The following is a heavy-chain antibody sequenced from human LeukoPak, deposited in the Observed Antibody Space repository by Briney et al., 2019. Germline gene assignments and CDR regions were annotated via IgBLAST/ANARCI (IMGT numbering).Heavy chain of an antibody. CDR1: GYSFTGYA. V-gene: IGHV1-2*02. CDR3: AKRVRGPSHPLDF. Sequence: ASVKVSCKASGYSFTGYAIHWVRQAPGQGLEWMGWINPEKRDTGYAHKFQGRVTMTSDTSISTAYMELSSLRSDDTAVYYCAKRVRGPSHPLDFWGQGTLVTVSS. J-gene: IGHJ4*02. CDR2: INPEKRDT. D-gene: IGHD3-3*01.